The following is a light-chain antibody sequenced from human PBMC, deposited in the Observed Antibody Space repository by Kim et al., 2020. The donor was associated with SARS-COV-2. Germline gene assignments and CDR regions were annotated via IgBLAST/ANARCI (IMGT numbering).Light chain of an antibody. J-gene: IGKJ4*01. CDR1: RDISNN. CDR3: QQFDNLSLT. V-gene: IGKV1-33*01. CDR2: DAS. Sequence: DIQMTQSPSSLTASVGDRVTITCQASRDISNNLNWYQQKPGKAPKVLIYDASNVQTGVPSRFSGSGSGTDFTFTITSLQPEDVATYYCQQFDNLSLTFGGGTKLEI.